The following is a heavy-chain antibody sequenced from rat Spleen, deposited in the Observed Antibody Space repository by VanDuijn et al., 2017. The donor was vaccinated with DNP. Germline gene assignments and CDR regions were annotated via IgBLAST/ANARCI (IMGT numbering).Heavy chain of an antibody. V-gene: IGHV5-29*01. CDR1: GFTFSKSA. CDR3: ARIDGGFAY. Sequence: EVQLVESGGGLVQPGRSLKISCVASGFTFSKSALAWVRQAPTGGLEWVAAISFDGTSTYYRDSVKGRFTISRDNTKNTLYFQMDNLRSEDTATYYCARIDGGFAYWGQGTLVTVSS. J-gene: IGHJ3*01. CDR2: ISFDGTST. D-gene: IGHD4-1*01.